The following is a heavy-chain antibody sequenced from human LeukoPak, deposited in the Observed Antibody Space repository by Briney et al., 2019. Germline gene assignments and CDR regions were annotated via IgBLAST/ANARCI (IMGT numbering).Heavy chain of an antibody. Sequence: GGSLRLSCAASGFTFSSYEMIWVRQAPGKGLEWVSYISSSGTTIYYADSVKGRFTISRDNAKNSLYLQMNSLRAEDTAVYYCGSYYVHGAFDISGQGTMVTVSS. CDR1: GFTFSSYE. CDR2: ISSSGTTI. D-gene: IGHD2/OR15-2a*01. V-gene: IGHV3-48*03. J-gene: IGHJ3*02. CDR3: GSYYVHGAFDI.